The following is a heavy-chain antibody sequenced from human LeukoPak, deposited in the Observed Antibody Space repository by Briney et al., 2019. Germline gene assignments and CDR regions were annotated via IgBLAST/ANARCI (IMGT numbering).Heavy chain of an antibody. CDR1: GGSISSYY. Sequence: PSETLSLTCTVSGGSISSYYWSWIRQPPGKGLEWIGYIYYSGSTNYNPSLKSRVTISVDTSKNQFSLKLSSVTAADTAVYYCATQGYNSYFHYWAQGTLVTVSS. CDR3: ATQGYNSYFHY. V-gene: IGHV4-59*01. D-gene: IGHD5-24*01. J-gene: IGHJ4*02. CDR2: IYYSGST.